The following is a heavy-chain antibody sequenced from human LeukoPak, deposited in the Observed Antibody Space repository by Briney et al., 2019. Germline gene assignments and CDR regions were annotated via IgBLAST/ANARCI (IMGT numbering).Heavy chain of an antibody. V-gene: IGHV1-46*01. CDR3: ARAGDSTGYYLGSRFDY. CDR1: GYTFTSYY. CDR2: INPGEGNT. Sequence: GASVKVSCKASGYTFTSYYLHWVRQATGQGLEWMGIINPGEGNTNYAQKFQGRVTMTRDTSTSTVYMELSSLRSEDTAVYYCARAGDSTGYYLGSRFDYWGQGTLVTVSS. J-gene: IGHJ4*02. D-gene: IGHD3-22*01.